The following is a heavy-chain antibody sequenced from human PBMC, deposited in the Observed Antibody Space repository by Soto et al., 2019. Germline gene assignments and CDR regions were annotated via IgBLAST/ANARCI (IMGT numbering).Heavy chain of an antibody. CDR1: GFTFSSYT. D-gene: IGHD3-10*01. CDR3: AFTSGSGSYYFDY. Sequence: EVQLLESGGGLVQPGGSLRLSCAASGFTFSSYTMCWVRQAPGKGLECVSAISGGGETTYYADSVKGRFTISRDNSKNTLYLQMNSLRAEDTAVYYCAFTSGSGSYYFDYWGQGTLVTVSS. V-gene: IGHV3-23*01. J-gene: IGHJ4*02. CDR2: ISGGGETT.